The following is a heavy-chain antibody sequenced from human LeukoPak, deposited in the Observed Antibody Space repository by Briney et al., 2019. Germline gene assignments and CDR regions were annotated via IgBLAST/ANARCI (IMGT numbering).Heavy chain of an antibody. V-gene: IGHV3-33*01. CDR3: ARDGEKHYYDY. Sequence: PGVFLRLSCAASGFTFSSYGMHWVRQAPGKGLEWVRLIWFDGSNTYYGDSVKGRFNISRDNCRNTLYLQMNSLRAEDTAVYYCARDGEKHYYDYWGQGTLVSV. CDR1: GFTFSSYG. J-gene: IGHJ4*02. CDR2: IWFDGSNT. D-gene: IGHD7-27*01.